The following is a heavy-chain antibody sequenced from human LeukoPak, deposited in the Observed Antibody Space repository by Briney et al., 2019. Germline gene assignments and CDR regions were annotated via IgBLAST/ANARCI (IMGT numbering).Heavy chain of an antibody. V-gene: IGHV4-4*09. J-gene: IGHJ4*02. Sequence: SETLSLTCTVSGGSINTYYWNWIRQPPGEGLEWIGYVYTSGSTNFNPALKSRVTISLDTSKNQSSLKLTSVTAADAAVYYCARVLSGQSIWFGELSFNYFDYWGQGTLVTVSS. CDR2: VYTSGST. D-gene: IGHD3-10*01. CDR1: GGSINTYY. CDR3: ARVLSGQSIWFGELSFNYFDY.